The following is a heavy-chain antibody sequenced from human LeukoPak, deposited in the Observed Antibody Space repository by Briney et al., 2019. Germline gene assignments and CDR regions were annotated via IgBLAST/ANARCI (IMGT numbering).Heavy chain of an antibody. V-gene: IGHV3-33*01. J-gene: IGHJ4*02. D-gene: IGHD3-10*01. CDR3: ARESVLLWFGEVERGYYFDY. CDR2: IRYDGSNT. CDR1: GFTFSSYG. Sequence: PGRSLRLSCAASGFTFSSYGMHWVRQAPGKGLEWVAVIRYDGSNTYYADSVKGGFTISRDNSKNTLYLQMNSLRAEDTAVYYCARESVLLWFGEVERGYYFDYWGQGTLVTVSS.